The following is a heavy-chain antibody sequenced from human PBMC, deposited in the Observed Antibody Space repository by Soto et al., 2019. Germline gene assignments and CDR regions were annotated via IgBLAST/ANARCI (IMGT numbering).Heavy chain of an antibody. CDR1: RYSFSRNW. V-gene: IGHV5-51*01. D-gene: IGHD5-18*01. CDR3: ATWQYSHGFDC. Sequence: GETLMISCQGSRYSFSRNWIAWVRQMPGKGPEGMGSVHFGGSTTRYGPSFEGQVTISADKSISTAYLQWSSLKAWDTAMCYCATWQYSHGFDCWCHVTLVTVSS. J-gene: IGHJ4*03. CDR2: VHFGGSTT.